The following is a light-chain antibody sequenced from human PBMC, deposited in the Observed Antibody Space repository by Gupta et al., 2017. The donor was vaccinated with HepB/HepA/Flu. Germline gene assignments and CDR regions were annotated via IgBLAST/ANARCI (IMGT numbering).Light chain of an antibody. CDR2: LGS. Sequence: IVMTQSPLSLPVTPGEPASISCRSSQSLLHSNGYNYLDWYLQKPGQSPQLLIYLGSNRASGVPDRFSGSGSGTEFTLKISSVEAEDVGVYYCMHALRSSLTFGGGTKVEIK. CDR1: QSLLHSNGYNY. J-gene: IGKJ4*01. CDR3: MHALRSSLT. V-gene: IGKV2-28*01.